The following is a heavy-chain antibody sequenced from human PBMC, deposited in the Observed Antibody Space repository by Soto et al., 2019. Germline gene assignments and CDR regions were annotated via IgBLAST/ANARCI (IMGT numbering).Heavy chain of an antibody. CDR1: GDSVSSNSAA. Sequence: SQTLSLTCAMSGDSVSSNSAAWNWIRQSPSRGLEWLGRTYYRSKWYNDYAVSVKSRITINPDTSKNQFSLQLNSVTPEDTAVYYCARDPTFFFNILPRLRSFDFWCQGILVT. CDR2: TYYRSKWYN. D-gene: IGHD6-6*01. CDR3: ARDPTFFFNILPRLRSFDF. J-gene: IGHJ4*03. V-gene: IGHV6-1*01.